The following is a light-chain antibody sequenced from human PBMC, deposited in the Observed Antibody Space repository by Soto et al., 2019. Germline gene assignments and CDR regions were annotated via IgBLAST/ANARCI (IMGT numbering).Light chain of an antibody. CDR2: DVT. CDR3: ISYTSFDTYV. CDR1: STDIGAYKF. V-gene: IGLV2-14*03. J-gene: IGLJ1*01. Sequence: LTQPAAVSASPGQSITISCTGTSTDIGAYKFVSWYQQHPGKAPKLMIYDVTSRPSGVSNRFSGSKSGNTASLIISGLQAEDEADYHCISYTSFDTYVFGTGTKVTVL.